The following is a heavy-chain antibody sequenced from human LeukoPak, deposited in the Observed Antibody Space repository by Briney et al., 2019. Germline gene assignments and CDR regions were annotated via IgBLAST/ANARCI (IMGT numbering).Heavy chain of an antibody. D-gene: IGHD3-10*01. CDR3: AKGLRSESYYNTFDY. J-gene: IGHJ4*02. CDR1: GFTFSSYG. V-gene: IGHV3-30*18. Sequence: PGRSLRLSCAASGFTFSSYGMHWVRLAPGKGLEWVAVISSDGSEKYYADSVQGRFTVSRDNSKSTLYLQMNSLTAEDTAMYYCAKGLRSESYYNTFDYWGQGTLVTVSS. CDR2: ISSDGSEK.